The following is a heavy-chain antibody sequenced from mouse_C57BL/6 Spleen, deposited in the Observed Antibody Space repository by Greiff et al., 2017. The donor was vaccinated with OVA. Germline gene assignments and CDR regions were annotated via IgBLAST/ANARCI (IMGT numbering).Heavy chain of an antibody. CDR1: GYTFTSYW. D-gene: IGHD3-1*01. Sequence: QVQLKQPGAELVKPGASVKLSCKASGYTFTSYWMHWVKQRPGRGLEWIGRIDPNSGGTKYNEKFKSKATLTVDKPSSTAYMQLSSLTSEDSAVYYCARRGFHYFDYWGQGTTLTVSS. CDR2: IDPNSGGT. J-gene: IGHJ2*01. CDR3: ARRGFHYFDY. V-gene: IGHV1-72*01.